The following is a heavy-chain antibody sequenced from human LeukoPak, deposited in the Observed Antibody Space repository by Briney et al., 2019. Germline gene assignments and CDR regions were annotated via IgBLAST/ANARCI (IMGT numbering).Heavy chain of an antibody. Sequence: GGSLRLSCAASGFTFSNYAMSWVRQAPGKGLEWVSSISGSGGTAYYADSVKGRFTISRDNSKNTLYLQMNSLRAEDTAVFYCAKERYGPFDPWGQGTLVTVSS. CDR1: GFTFSNYA. CDR3: AKERYGPFDP. V-gene: IGHV3-23*01. D-gene: IGHD4-17*01. J-gene: IGHJ5*02. CDR2: ISGSGGTA.